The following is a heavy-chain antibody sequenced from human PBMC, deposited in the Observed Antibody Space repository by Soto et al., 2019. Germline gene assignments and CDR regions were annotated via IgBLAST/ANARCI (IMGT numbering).Heavy chain of an antibody. V-gene: IGHV4-4*07. D-gene: IGHD6-6*01. CDR2: IYSSGTT. J-gene: IGHJ4*02. Sequence: NPSETLSLTCTVSGGSISGYYWSWIRQPAGRRLEWIGRIYSSGTTNYSPSVKSRVYMSVDTSENQFSLKLTSVTAADTAVYYCARDDGRQLGLDCWGQGTLVTVSS. CDR1: GGSISGYY. CDR3: ARDDGRQLGLDC.